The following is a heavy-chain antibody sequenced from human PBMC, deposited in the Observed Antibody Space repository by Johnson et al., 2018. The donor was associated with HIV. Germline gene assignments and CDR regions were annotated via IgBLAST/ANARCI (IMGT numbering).Heavy chain of an antibody. CDR1: GFTFNNYG. CDR2: IRFDETIK. J-gene: IGHJ3*02. V-gene: IGHV3-30*02. D-gene: IGHD1-26*01. Sequence: QVQLVESGGGVVQPGGSLRLSCAASGFTFNNYGMHWVRQSPGKGLEWVAFIRFDETIKYYGDSVKGRFTISRDNSKNTLYLQMKSLRPEDTAVYYCAKESKWESRTPHAFDIWGQGTMVTVSS. CDR3: AKESKWESRTPHAFDI.